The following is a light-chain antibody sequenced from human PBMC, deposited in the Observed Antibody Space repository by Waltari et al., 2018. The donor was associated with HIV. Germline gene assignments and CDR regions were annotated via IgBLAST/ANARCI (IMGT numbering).Light chain of an antibody. J-gene: IGKJ1*01. CDR1: QAISNS. CDR2: AAS. V-gene: IGKV1-27*01. CDR3: QNYNNVPRT. Sequence: DIQMTQSPSSLSASVGDRVTITCRASQAISNSLAWYQQKPGKVPQLLIYAASTLQSGVPSRFSGFGSGTNFTLAITSVRPGDVATYFCQNYNNVPRTFSQGTKVEIK.